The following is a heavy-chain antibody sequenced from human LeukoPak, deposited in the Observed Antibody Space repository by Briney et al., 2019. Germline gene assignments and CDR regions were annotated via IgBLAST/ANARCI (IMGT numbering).Heavy chain of an antibody. D-gene: IGHD5-24*01. CDR1: GFTFSSYE. CDR3: AREGGDGSNYFDY. Sequence: GGTLRLSCAASGFTFSSYEMNWVRQAPGKGLEWVSYISSSGSPIYYADSVKGRFTVSRDNAKNSLYLQMNSLRAEDTAVYFCAREGGDGSNYFDYWGQGTLVTVSS. J-gene: IGHJ4*02. CDR2: ISSSGSPI. V-gene: IGHV3-48*03.